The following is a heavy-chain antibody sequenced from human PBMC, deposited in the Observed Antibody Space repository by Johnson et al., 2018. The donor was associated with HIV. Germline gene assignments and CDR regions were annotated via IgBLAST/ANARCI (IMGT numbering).Heavy chain of an antibody. J-gene: IGHJ3*01. CDR2: ISWDGGSS. CDR1: GFTFENYA. CDR3: MRDRGTVVIWSDAFDV. Sequence: VQLVESGGVVVQPGGSLRLSCVVSGFTFENYAMHWVRQGPGKGLEWVSLISWDGGSSYYADSVKCRFTISRANAKHSLYLQMNSLRGEDSAVYYCMRDRGTVVIWSDAFDVWGQGTMVTVSS. V-gene: IGHV3-43D*03. D-gene: IGHD3-22*01.